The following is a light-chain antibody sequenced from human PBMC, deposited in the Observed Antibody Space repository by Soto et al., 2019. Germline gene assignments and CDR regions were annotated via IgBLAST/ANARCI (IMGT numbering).Light chain of an antibody. V-gene: IGKV1-39*01. CDR1: QNVNTY. J-gene: IGKJ4*01. CDR3: QQSFSPLLT. Sequence: DIQMTQSPSSLSASVGDRVTITCQTSQNVNTYLNWYQQKPGKAPKLLIYGASNLRSGVPLRFSGSGSGTDFTLTISSLEPEDFATYYCQQSFSPLLTFGGGTKVDIK. CDR2: GAS.